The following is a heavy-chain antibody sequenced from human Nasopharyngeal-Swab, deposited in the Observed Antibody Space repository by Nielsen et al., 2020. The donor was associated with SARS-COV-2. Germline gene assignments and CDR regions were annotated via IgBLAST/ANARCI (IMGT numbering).Heavy chain of an antibody. J-gene: IGHJ3*02. CDR2: ISGSGGST. CDR1: GFTFSSYA. Sequence: GESLKISCAASGFTFSSYAMSGVRQAPGKGLEWVSAISGSGGSTYYADSVKGRFTISRDNSKNTLYLQMNSLRAEDTAVYYCAKDTALYLAFDIWGQGTMVTVSS. D-gene: IGHD3-9*01. V-gene: IGHV3-23*01. CDR3: AKDTALYLAFDI.